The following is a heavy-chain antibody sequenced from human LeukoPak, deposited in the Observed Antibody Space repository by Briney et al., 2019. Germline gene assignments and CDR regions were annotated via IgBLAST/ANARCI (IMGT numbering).Heavy chain of an antibody. J-gene: IGHJ4*02. Sequence: GGSLRLSCAASGFTFSSYAMSWVRQAPGKGLEWVSAISGSGGSTYYADSVKGRFTISGDNSKNTLYLQMNSLRAEDTAVYYCAKARSPPSEYDDFWSGYYPFDYWGQGTLVTVSS. V-gene: IGHV3-23*01. CDR2: ISGSGGST. CDR1: GFTFSSYA. CDR3: AKARSPPSEYDDFWSGYYPFDY. D-gene: IGHD3-3*01.